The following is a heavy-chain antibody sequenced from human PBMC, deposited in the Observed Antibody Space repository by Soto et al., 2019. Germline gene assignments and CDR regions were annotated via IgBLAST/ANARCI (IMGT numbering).Heavy chain of an antibody. CDR3: ERILNWGWFDP. CDR2: IYYSGST. Sequence: PSETLSLTCTVSGGSISSYYWSWIRQPPGKGLEWIGYIYYSGSTNYNPSLKSRVTISVDTSTNQFALKLSSVTAADTAVYYCERILNWGWFDPWGQGTLVTVSS. D-gene: IGHD7-27*01. CDR1: GGSISSYY. J-gene: IGHJ5*02. V-gene: IGHV4-59*01.